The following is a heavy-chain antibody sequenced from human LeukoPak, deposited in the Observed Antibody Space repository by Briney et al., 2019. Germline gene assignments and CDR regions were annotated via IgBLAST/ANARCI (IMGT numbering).Heavy chain of an antibody. D-gene: IGHD3-3*01. J-gene: IGHJ6*02. V-gene: IGHV4-39*01. CDR3: ARHMEYDFSPYGMDV. CDR2: VYYSGST. CDR1: GGSSSRSDYY. Sequence: SETLSLTCTVSGGSSSRSDYYWGWIRQPPGKGLEWIGSVYYSGSTYYNPSLKSRVTISVDTSKNQFSLKLSSVTAADTAVYYCARHMEYDFSPYGMDVWGQGTTVTVSS.